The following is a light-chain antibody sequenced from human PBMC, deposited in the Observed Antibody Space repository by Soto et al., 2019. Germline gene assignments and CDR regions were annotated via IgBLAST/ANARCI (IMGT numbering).Light chain of an antibody. J-gene: IGKJ2*01. Sequence: EIVMTQSPATLSVSPGERAALSCRASQSVSSNFAWYQQKPGQAPRLLIYGASTRATGIPARFSGSGSGTEFTLTISSLQSEDSAVYYCHQYNNWPYTFGQGTKLEIK. CDR1: QSVSSN. V-gene: IGKV3-15*01. CDR3: HQYNNWPYT. CDR2: GAS.